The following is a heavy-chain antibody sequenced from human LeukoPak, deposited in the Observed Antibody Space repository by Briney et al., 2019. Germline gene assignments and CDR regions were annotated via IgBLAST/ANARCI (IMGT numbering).Heavy chain of an antibody. D-gene: IGHD2-15*01. CDR2: IKKDGREK. CDR1: GFTFSNYW. V-gene: IGHV3-7*01. CDR3: VRDVSDENDSASRMHLDS. Sequence: PGGSLRLSCAASGFTFSNYWMTWVRQAPGKGLEWVANIKKDGREKHYVDSVKGRFTISRDNARNSLFLQINSLRAEDTAVYYCVRDVSDENDSASRMHLDSWGQGTLVSVSS. J-gene: IGHJ4*02.